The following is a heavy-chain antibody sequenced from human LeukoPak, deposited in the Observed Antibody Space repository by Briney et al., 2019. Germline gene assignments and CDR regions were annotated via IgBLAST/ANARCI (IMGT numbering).Heavy chain of an antibody. V-gene: IGHV4-39*07. CDR3: AREFAMVRGVINPLDY. J-gene: IGHJ4*02. Sequence: PSETLSLTCTVSGGSLSSSSYFWGWIRQPPGKGLEWIRTIYYSGSTYYNPSLKSRVTVSVDTSKNQFSLKLSSVTPEDTAVYYCAREFAMVRGVINPLDYWGQGTLVTVSS. CDR2: IYYSGST. CDR1: GGSLSSSSYF. D-gene: IGHD3-10*01.